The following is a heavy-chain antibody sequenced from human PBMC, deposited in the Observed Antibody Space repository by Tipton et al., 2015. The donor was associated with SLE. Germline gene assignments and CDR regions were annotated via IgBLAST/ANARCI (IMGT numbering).Heavy chain of an antibody. CDR1: GGSISNSDYF. J-gene: IGHJ6*02. V-gene: IGHV4-39*06. D-gene: IGHD3-22*01. Sequence: LRLSCTVSGGSISNSDYFWGWVRQSPEKGLEWIGIIHYSGTTYYNPSLKSRVTISVDTSKNQFPLKLSPVTAADTAVYYCATSNRYYYDSSGYPYYYYYYGMDVWGQGTTVTVSS. CDR2: IHYSGTT. CDR3: ATSNRYYYDSSGYPYYYYYYGMDV.